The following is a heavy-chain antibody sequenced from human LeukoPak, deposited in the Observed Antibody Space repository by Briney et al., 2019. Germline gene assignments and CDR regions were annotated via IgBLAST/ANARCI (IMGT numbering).Heavy chain of an antibody. Sequence: GGSLRLSCAASGFTFSSYGMHWVRQAPSKGLEWVAVISYDGSNKYYADSVKGRFTISRDNSKNTLYLQMNSLRAEDTAVYYCAREGPIVVVPAAPKAIYYYYGMDVWGQGTTVTVSS. J-gene: IGHJ6*02. V-gene: IGHV3-30*03. CDR3: AREGPIVVVPAAPKAIYYYYGMDV. CDR1: GFTFSSYG. CDR2: ISYDGSNK. D-gene: IGHD2-2*01.